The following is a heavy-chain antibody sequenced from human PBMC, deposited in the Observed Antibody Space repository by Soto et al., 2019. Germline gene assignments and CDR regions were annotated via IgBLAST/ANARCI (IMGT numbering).Heavy chain of an antibody. Sequence: EASVKVSCKASGYTFTSYGISWVRQAPGQGLEWMGWISAYNGNTNYAQKLQGRVTMTTDTSTSTAYMELRSLRSDDTAVYYCARVHYSSSWGSYYYYGMDVWGQGTTVTVSS. J-gene: IGHJ6*02. CDR2: ISAYNGNT. V-gene: IGHV1-18*04. D-gene: IGHD6-13*01. CDR3: ARVHYSSSWGSYYYYGMDV. CDR1: GYTFTSYG.